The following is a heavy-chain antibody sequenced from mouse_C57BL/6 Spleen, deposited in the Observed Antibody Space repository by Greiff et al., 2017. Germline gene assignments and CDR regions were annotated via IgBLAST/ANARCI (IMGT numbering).Heavy chain of an antibody. D-gene: IGHD2-5*01. V-gene: IGHV2-6*03. CDR2: IWSDGST. Sequence: VKLVESGPGLVAPSQSLSITCTVSGFSLTSYGVHWVRQPPGKGLEWLVVIWSDGSTTYNSALKSRLSISKDNSKSQVFLKMNSLQTDDTAMYYCARGDYSNYEGAMDYWGQGTSVTVSS. CDR3: ARGDYSNYEGAMDY. J-gene: IGHJ4*01. CDR1: GFSLTSYG.